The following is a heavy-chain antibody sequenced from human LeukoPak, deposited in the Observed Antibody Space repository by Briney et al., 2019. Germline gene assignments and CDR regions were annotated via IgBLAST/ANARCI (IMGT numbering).Heavy chain of an antibody. CDR2: IYYSGST. CDR1: GGSISSSSYY. V-gene: IGHV4-39*02. D-gene: IGHD2-15*01. CDR3: ARDSCSGGSCYSAFDI. Sequence: SETLSLTCTVSGGSISSSSYYWGWIRQPPGKGLEWIGSIYYSGSTYYNPSLKSRVTISVDTSKNQFSLKLSSVTAADTAVYYCARDSCSGGSCYSAFDIWGQGTMVTVSS. J-gene: IGHJ3*02.